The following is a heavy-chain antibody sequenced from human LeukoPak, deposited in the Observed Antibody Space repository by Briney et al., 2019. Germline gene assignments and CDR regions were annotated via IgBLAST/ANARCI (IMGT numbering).Heavy chain of an antibody. CDR1: GFTFDDYD. Sequence: GGSLRLSCAASGFTFDDYDMHWVRQAPGKGLEWVSGISWNSGSIGYADSVKGRFTISRDNAKNSLYLQMNSLRAEDTALYYCAKDDRYDSSAHMDVWGKGTTVTVSS. V-gene: IGHV3-9*01. D-gene: IGHD3-22*01. CDR2: ISWNSGSI. CDR3: AKDDRYDSSAHMDV. J-gene: IGHJ6*03.